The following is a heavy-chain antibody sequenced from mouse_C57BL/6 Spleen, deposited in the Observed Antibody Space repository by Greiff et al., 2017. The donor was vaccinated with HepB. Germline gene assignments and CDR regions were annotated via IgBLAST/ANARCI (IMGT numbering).Heavy chain of an antibody. Sequence: VQLQQPGAELVKPGASVKLSCKASGYTFTSYWMQWVKQRPGQGLEWIGEIDPSDSYTNYNQKFKGKATLTVDTSSSTAYMQLSSLTSEDSAVYYCAGYYGSSYTWFAYWGQGTLVTVSA. CDR1: GYTFTSYW. CDR3: AGYYGSSYTWFAY. CDR2: IDPSDSYT. J-gene: IGHJ3*01. V-gene: IGHV1-50*01. D-gene: IGHD1-1*01.